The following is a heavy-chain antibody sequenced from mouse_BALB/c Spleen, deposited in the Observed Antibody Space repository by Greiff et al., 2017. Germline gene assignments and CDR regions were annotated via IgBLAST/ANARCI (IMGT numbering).Heavy chain of an antibody. V-gene: IGHV1-31*01. CDR1: GYSFTGYY. Sequence: EVQLHQSGPELVKPGASVKISCKASGYSFTGYYMHWVKQSHVKSLEWIGRINPYNGATSYNQNFKDKASLTVDKSSSTAYMELHSLTSEDSAVYYCARSYRYDGSYYAMDYWGQGTSVTVSS. D-gene: IGHD2-14*01. CDR2: INPYNGAT. CDR3: ARSYRYDGSYYAMDY. J-gene: IGHJ4*01.